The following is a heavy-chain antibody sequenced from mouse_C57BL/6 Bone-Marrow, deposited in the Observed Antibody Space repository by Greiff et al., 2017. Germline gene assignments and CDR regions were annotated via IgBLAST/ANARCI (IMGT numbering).Heavy chain of an antibody. V-gene: IGHV5-4*03. CDR1: GFTFSSYA. J-gene: IGHJ2*01. CDR2: ISDGGSYT. CDR3: ARWSDY. Sequence: DVKLVESGGGLVKPGGSLKLSCAASGFTFSSYAMSWVRQTPEKRLEWVATISDGGSYTYYPDNVKGRFTISRDNAKNNLYLQMSHLKSEDTAMYYCARWSDYWGQSTTLTGSS.